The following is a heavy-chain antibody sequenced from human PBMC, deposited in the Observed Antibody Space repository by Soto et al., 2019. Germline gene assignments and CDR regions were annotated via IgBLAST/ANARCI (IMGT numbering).Heavy chain of an antibody. D-gene: IGHD3-22*01. CDR1: GFTFSNYA. CDR3: AKARPSGGYYYVEAFDV. V-gene: IGHV3-23*01. Sequence: LRLSCSASGFTFSNYAMSWVRQSPGKGLEWASGVSSTGTSPYYAGSVQGRFTISRDNSKNMFYLQMKSLRAEDTAIYYCAKARPSGGYYYVEAFDVWGQGTMVTVSS. CDR2: VSSTGTSP. J-gene: IGHJ3*01.